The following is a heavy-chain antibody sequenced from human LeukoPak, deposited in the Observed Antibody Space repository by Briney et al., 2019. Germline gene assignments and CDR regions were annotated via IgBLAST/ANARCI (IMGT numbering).Heavy chain of an antibody. J-gene: IGHJ3*01. D-gene: IGHD2-2*02. V-gene: IGHV3-23*01. CDR1: GFPFSIHA. CDR2: IGGSGGIT. Sequence: GGSLRLSCAASGFPFSIHAMTWVRQAPGKGLEWVSGIGGSGGITYYANFVKGRFTISRDNAKNTLYLQMNSLRAEDTALYYCTRAGGYCSSSSCHTWAFDVWGQGTMVIVSS. CDR3: TRAGGYCSSSSCHTWAFDV.